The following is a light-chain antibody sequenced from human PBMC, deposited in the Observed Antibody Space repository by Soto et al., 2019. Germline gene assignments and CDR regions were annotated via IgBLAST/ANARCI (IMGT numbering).Light chain of an antibody. CDR1: QSVSNNY. CDR2: GAS. V-gene: IGKV3-20*01. CDR3: QQYGSSGT. J-gene: IGKJ1*01. Sequence: MVVTQAAGPLSLSPGERATLSCRASQSVSNNYLAWYQQKPGQAPRLLLYGASNRATGIPDRFSGSGSGTDFTLTISRLEPEDFAVYYCQQYGSSGTFGQGTKVDIK.